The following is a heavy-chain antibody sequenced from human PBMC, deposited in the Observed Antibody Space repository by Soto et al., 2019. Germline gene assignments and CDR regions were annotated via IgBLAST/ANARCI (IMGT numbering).Heavy chain of an antibody. V-gene: IGHV4-31*03. J-gene: IGHJ5*01. CDR3: AREGVGSYWLGS. CDR2: IHNNGAT. D-gene: IGHD1-26*01. CDR1: GGSISSGSYY. Sequence: SETLSLTCSISGGSISSGSYYWSWIRQHPEKGLEWIGYIHNNGATSYNPSLSSRVTISADTSKTQYSLSVYSVTAADTALYDCAREGVGSYWLGSCGQGLLVAVSS.